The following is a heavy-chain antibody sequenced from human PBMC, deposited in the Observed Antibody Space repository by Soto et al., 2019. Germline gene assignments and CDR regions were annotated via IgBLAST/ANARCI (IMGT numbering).Heavy chain of an antibody. D-gene: IGHD3-10*01. Sequence: SLVRVEWRAAGYMYTDHYMQWLRQATRQELEWPGRYIPIFGTATYAPKFQGRVTITADDSTSTAYMELSSLRSEDTAVYYCARDYGSGSYYNALYYYYGMDVWGQGTTVTVSS. CDR2: YIPIFGTA. CDR1: GYMYTDHY. CDR3: ARDYGSGSYYNALYYYYGMDV. J-gene: IGHJ6*02. V-gene: IGHV1-69*01.